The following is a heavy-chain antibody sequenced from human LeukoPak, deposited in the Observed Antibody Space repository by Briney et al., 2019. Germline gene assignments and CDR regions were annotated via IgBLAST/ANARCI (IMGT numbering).Heavy chain of an antibody. CDR3: ARDGYSGNDGL. CDR1: GGSISSSSYY. J-gene: IGHJ4*02. V-gene: IGHV4-61*01. CDR2: IYHSGST. D-gene: IGHD5-12*01. Sequence: SETLSLTCTVSGGSISSSSYYWSWIRQPPGKGLEWIGYIYHSGSTKYNPSLKSRVTISVDTSKNQFSLKLSSVTAADTAVYYCARDGYSGNDGLWGQGTLVTVSS.